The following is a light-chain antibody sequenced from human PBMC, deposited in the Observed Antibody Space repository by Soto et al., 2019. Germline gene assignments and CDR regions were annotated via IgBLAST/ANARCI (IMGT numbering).Light chain of an antibody. J-gene: IGKJ3*01. CDR2: AAS. CDR3: QQSYRMSFT. CDR1: QSISSY. V-gene: IGKV1-39*01. Sequence: DIQMTQSPSSLSASVGDRVTITCRASQSISSYLNWYQQKPGKAPELLIYAASSLQSGVPSRFSVSVSGTDFTHTISSVQPEDFATYYCQQSYRMSFTVGPGTKVDIK.